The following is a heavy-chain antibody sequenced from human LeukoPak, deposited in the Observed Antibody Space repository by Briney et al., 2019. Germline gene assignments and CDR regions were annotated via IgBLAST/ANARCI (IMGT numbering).Heavy chain of an antibody. CDR3: ARARGYDTLTGYYRGWYFDL. V-gene: IGHV4-31*03. Sequence: SEPLSLTCTVSGDSINSDYSYWTWIRQHPRKGLEWIGYIYYTGSTYYNPSLESRLTISVGASKNLFSLTVASVTDADTAVYYCARARGYDTLTGYYRGWYFDLWGRGTLVTVSS. J-gene: IGHJ2*01. D-gene: IGHD3-9*01. CDR1: GDSINSDYSY. CDR2: IYYTGST.